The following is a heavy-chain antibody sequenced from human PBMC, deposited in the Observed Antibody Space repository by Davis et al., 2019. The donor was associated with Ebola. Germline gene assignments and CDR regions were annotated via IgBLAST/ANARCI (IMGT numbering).Heavy chain of an antibody. Sequence: GGSLRLSCAASGFTFDDYAMHWVRHAPGKGLEWVSGISWNSGSIGYADSVKGRLTISRDNTKNSLYLQMNSLRDEDTALYYCSRGGAVKFDYWGQGTLVTVSS. V-gene: IGHV3-9*01. D-gene: IGHD4-17*01. CDR2: ISWNSGSI. CDR3: SRGGAVKFDY. J-gene: IGHJ4*02. CDR1: GFTFDDYA.